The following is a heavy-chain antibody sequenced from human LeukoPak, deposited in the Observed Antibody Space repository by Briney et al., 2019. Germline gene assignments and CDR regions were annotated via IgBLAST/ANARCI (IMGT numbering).Heavy chain of an antibody. J-gene: IGHJ6*03. D-gene: IGHD6-6*01. CDR1: GGTFSSYA. Sequence: SVKVSCKASGGTFSSYAISWVRQAPGQGLEWMGRIIPILGIANYAQKFQGRVTITADKSTSTAYMELSSLRAEYTAVCYCASVLMDVWGEGTTVTVSS. CDR3: ASVLMDV. CDR2: IIPILGIA. V-gene: IGHV1-69*04.